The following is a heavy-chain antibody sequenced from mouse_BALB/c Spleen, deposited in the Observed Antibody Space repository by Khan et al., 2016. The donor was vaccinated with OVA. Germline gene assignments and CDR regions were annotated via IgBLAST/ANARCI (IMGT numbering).Heavy chain of an antibody. D-gene: IGHD1-1*01. CDR3: ARGNYYGYALDY. CDR1: GYSITSNYA. V-gene: IGHV3-2*02. CDR2: ISYSGST. J-gene: IGHJ4*01. Sequence: EVQLQESGPGLVKPSQSLSLTCTVNGYSITSNYAWNWIRQFPGNKLEWMGYISYSGSTHYNPSLKSRLSITRDTSKNQFFLLLHSVTTEDSATYYCARGNYYGYALDYWCQGTSGTVSS.